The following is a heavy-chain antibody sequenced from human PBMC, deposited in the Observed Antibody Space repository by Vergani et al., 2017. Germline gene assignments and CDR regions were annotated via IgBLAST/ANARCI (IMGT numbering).Heavy chain of an antibody. D-gene: IGHD1-26*01. CDR3: AKKGPRRSYWRSYNYYYYYMYV. Sequence: EVQLVESGGGLVQPGRSLRLSCAASGFTFDDYAMHWVRKAPGKGLEWVSGISWNSGSIGYADSVKGRFTISRDNAKNSLSLQMNSLRAEDTALYYCAKKGPRRSYWRSYNYYYYYMYVWSEGPTVTVSS. V-gene: IGHV3-9*01. CDR1: GFTFDDYA. CDR2: ISWNSGSI. J-gene: IGHJ6*03.